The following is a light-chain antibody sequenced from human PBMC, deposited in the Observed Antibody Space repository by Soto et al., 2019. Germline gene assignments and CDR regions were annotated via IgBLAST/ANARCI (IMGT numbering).Light chain of an antibody. Sequence: EIVLTQSPGTLSLSPGERATLSCRASQRVSSSYLAWYQQKPGQAPRLLIYGASSRATGIPDRFSGSGSGTDFTLTISRLEPEDFVVYYCQQYGSSPYTFGQGTKLEI. CDR3: QQYGSSPYT. V-gene: IGKV3-20*01. CDR2: GAS. J-gene: IGKJ2*01. CDR1: QRVSSSY.